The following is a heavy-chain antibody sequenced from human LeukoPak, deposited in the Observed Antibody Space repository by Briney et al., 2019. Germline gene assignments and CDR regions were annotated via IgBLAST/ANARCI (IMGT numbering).Heavy chain of an antibody. CDR2: ISIRSSTI. V-gene: IGHV3-48*04. CDR1: GFSLSSYN. D-gene: IGHD1-26*01. J-gene: IGHJ4*02. Sequence: GGSLRLSCAASGFSLSSYNMNWVRQTPGKRLEWLSFISIRSSTIYYADSVKGRFTISRDNAKNSLYLQMNSLRAEDTAVYYCARGYSGSYRSDYWGQGTLVTVSS. CDR3: ARGYSGSYRSDY.